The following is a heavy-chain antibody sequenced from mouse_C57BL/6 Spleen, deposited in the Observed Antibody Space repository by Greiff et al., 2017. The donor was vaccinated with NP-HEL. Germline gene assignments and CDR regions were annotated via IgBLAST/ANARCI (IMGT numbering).Heavy chain of an antibody. CDR2: IDPEDGDT. J-gene: IGHJ2*01. V-gene: IGHV14-1*01. D-gene: IGHD3-2*02. CDR3: TTTAQASDY. Sequence: DVQLQESGAELVRPGASVKLSCTASGFNIKDYYMHWVKQRPEQGLEWIGRIDPEDGDTDYAPQFQGKATMPADTTSNTAYLQLSSLTSEDTAVYYCTTTAQASDYWGKGTTLTVSS. CDR1: GFNIKDYY.